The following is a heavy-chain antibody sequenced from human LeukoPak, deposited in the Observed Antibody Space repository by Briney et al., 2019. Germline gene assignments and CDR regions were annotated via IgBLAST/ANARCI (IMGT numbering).Heavy chain of an antibody. CDR3: ARASPYDILTGYYGLYYFDY. J-gene: IGHJ4*02. CDR1: GGSISNYY. D-gene: IGHD3-9*01. Sequence: SETLSLTCTVSGGSISNYYWNWIRQPPGKGLEWIGYIYYSGSTNYNPSLKSRVTISVDTSKNQFSLKLSSVTAADTAVYYCARASPYDILTGYYGLYYFDYWGQGTLVTVSS. V-gene: IGHV4-59*01. CDR2: IYYSGST.